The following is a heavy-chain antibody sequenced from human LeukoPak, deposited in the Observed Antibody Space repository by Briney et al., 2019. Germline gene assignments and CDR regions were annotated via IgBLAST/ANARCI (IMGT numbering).Heavy chain of an antibody. CDR2: IKQDGSEK. CDR1: GFSFSTYW. Sequence: GGSLRLSCVASGFSFSTYWMTWVRQAPGKGLEWVANIKQDGSEKYYVDSVKGQFTSSRDNAKNSLYLQMSRLRAEDTAVYYCARGYWNFGLWGRGTQVTVSS. V-gene: IGHV3-7*01. J-gene: IGHJ2*01. CDR3: ARGYWNFGL.